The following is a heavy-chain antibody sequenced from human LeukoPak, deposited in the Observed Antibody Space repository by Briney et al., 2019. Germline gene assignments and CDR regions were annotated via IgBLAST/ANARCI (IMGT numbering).Heavy chain of an antibody. CDR2: IIPIFGTA. V-gene: IGHV1-69*01. J-gene: IGHJ5*02. CDR3: ARGHCSGGSCYPPYNRFDP. D-gene: IGHD2-15*01. Sequence: ASVKVSCKASGGTFSSYAISWVRQAPGQGLEWMGGIIPIFGTANYAQKFQGRVTITADESTSTACMELSSLRSEDTAVYYCARGHCSGGSCYPPYNRFDPWGQGTLVTVSS. CDR1: GGTFSSYA.